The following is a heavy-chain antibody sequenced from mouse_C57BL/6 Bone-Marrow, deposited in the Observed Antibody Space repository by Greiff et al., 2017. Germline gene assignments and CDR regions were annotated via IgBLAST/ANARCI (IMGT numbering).Heavy chain of an antibody. CDR2: IYPGNSDT. CDR3: TRRLYGYDEGYYAMDY. D-gene: IGHD2-2*01. Sequence: EVQLQQSGTVLARPGASVKMSCKTSGYTFTSYWMHWVKQRPGQGLEWIGAIYPGNSDTSYNQKFKGKAKLTAVTSASTAYMELSSLTNEDSAVYYCTRRLYGYDEGYYAMDYWGQGTSVTVSS. V-gene: IGHV1-5*01. CDR1: GYTFTSYW. J-gene: IGHJ4*01.